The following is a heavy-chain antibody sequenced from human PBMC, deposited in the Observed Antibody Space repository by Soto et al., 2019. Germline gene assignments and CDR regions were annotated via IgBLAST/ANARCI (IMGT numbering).Heavy chain of an antibody. J-gene: IGHJ4*01. Sequence: QVQLVESGGGVVQPGRSLRLSCAASGFTFSTYGMHWVRQAPGKGLEWVAVIWYAGSNKYYADSVKGRFTISRDNSQNTPYLQLNSLRAEDTAVYYCARGTVHFDYSGHGTLVTVSS. CDR2: IWYAGSNK. V-gene: IGHV3-33*01. D-gene: IGHD4-17*01. CDR1: GFTFSTYG. CDR3: ARGTVHFDY.